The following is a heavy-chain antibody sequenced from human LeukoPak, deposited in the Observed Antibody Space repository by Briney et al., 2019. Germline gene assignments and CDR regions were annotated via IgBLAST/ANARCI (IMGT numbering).Heavy chain of an antibody. CDR1: GGSISSYY. J-gene: IGHJ4*02. CDR3: AREFETYYFDY. Sequence: SETLSLTCTVSGGSISSYYWSWIRQPPGKGLEWIGYIYYSGSTNYNPSLKSRVTISVDTSKNQFSLKLSSVTAAGTAVYYCAREFETYYFDYWGQGTLVTVSS. CDR2: IYYSGST. V-gene: IGHV4-59*01.